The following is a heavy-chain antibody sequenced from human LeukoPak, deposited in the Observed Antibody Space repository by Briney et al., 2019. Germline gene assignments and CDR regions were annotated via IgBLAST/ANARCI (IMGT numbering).Heavy chain of an antibody. Sequence: GGSLRLSCAASGFTFGSFAMSWVRQAPGKGLEWVASVSGGGRSKYYIDAVKGRFTVSRDNSKNTVYLQMSSLRNVDTAIYYCARVRFGTEWYSSDAFAFWGKGTMVTVAS. V-gene: IGHV3-23*01. CDR3: ARVRFGTEWYSSDAFAF. D-gene: IGHD3-3*01. J-gene: IGHJ3*01. CDR2: VSGGGRSK. CDR1: GFTFGSFA.